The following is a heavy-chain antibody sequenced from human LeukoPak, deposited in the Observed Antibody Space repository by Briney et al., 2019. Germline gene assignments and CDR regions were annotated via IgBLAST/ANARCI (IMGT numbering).Heavy chain of an antibody. D-gene: IGHD1-14*01. Sequence: PGRSLRLSCAASGFTFSSYAMHWVRQAPGKGLEGVAVISYDGSNKYYADSVKGRFTISRDNSKNTLYLQMNSLRAEDTAVYYCATDVIAPGFDYWGQGTLVTVSS. CDR3: ATDVIAPGFDY. V-gene: IGHV3-30-3*01. J-gene: IGHJ4*02. CDR2: ISYDGSNK. CDR1: GFTFSSYA.